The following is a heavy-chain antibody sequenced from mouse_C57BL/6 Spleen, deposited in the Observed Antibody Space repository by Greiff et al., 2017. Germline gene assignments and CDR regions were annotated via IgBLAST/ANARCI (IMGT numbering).Heavy chain of an antibody. Sequence: EVQLVESGPGMVKPSQSLSLTCTVTGYSLTSGYDWHWIRHFPGNNLEWMGYISYSGSTNYNPSLKSRISIPHDTSKNHSFLKLNTVTTEDTATYYCAGGGESYDPAWFAYWGQGTLVTVAA. CDR2: ISYSGST. D-gene: IGHD2-12*01. CDR1: GYSLTSGYD. CDR3: AGGGESYDPAWFAY. V-gene: IGHV3-1*01. J-gene: IGHJ3*01.